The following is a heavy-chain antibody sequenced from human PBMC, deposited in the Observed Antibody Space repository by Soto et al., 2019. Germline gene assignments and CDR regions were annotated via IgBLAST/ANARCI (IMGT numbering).Heavy chain of an antibody. CDR1: GGSIRRCDYY. J-gene: IGHJ5*02. V-gene: IGHV4-30-4*01. Sequence: PSETTYLTCTVPGGSIRRCDYYGSWIRPPPGKGLEWIGYIYYSGSTYYNPSLKSRVTISVDTSKNQFSLKLSSVTAADTAVYYCARDHPLDCSSTSCYATRFDPWGQGTLVTVSS. CDR3: ARDHPLDCSSTSCYATRFDP. CDR2: IYYSGST. D-gene: IGHD2-2*01.